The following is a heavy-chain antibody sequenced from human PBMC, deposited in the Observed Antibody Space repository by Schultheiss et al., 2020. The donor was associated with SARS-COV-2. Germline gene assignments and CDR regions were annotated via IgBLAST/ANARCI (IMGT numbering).Heavy chain of an antibody. D-gene: IGHD5-12*01. J-gene: IGHJ6*03. CDR1: GFTFSSYA. CDR2: ISWNSGSI. V-gene: IGHV3-9*01. Sequence: GGSLRLSCAASGFTFSSYAMSWVRQAPGKGLVWVSGISWNSGSIGYADSVKGRFTISRDNAKNSLYLQMNSLRAEDTAVYYCARGGYEHYMDVWGKGTTVTVSS. CDR3: ARGGYEHYMDV.